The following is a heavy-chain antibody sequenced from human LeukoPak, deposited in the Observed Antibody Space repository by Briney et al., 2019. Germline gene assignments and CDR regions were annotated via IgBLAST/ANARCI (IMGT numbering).Heavy chain of an antibody. CDR3: ARDRGGGGYYDSSGYFDY. CDR1: GGSISSYY. D-gene: IGHD3-22*01. CDR2: IYTSGST. J-gene: IGHJ4*02. V-gene: IGHV4-4*07. Sequence: SETLSLTCTVSGGSISSYYWSWIRQPAGKGLEWIGRIYTSGSTNYNPSLKSRATMSVDTSKNQFSLKLSSVTAADTAVYYCARDRGGGGYYDSSGYFDYWGQGTLVTVSS.